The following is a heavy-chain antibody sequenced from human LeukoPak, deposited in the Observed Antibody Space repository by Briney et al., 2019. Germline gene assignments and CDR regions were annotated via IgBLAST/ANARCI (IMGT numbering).Heavy chain of an antibody. CDR1: GFTSSSYA. V-gene: IGHV3-23*01. D-gene: IGHD6-13*01. CDR3: AKSPWGSSWYGGEYFQH. CDR2: ISGSGGST. Sequence: GASLRLSCAASGFTSSSYAMSWVRQTPGKGLEWVSAISGSGGSTYYADSVKGRFTISRDNSKNTLYLQMNSLRAEDTAVYYCAKSPWGSSWYGGEYFQHWGQGTLVTVSS. J-gene: IGHJ1*01.